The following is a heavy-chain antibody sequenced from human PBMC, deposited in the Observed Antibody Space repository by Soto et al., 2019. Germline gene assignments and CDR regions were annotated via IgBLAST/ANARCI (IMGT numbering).Heavy chain of an antibody. CDR2: IYYSGST. J-gene: IGHJ4*02. D-gene: IGHD3-3*01. CDR1: GGSISSYY. Sequence: SETLSLTCTVSGGSISSYYWSWIRQPPGKGLEWIGYIYYSGSTNYNPSLKSRVTISVDTSKNQFSLKLSSVTAADTAVYYCARLSPPDFWSGYYGEGFDYWGKGTLVTVSS. V-gene: IGHV4-59*01. CDR3: ARLSPPDFWSGYYGEGFDY.